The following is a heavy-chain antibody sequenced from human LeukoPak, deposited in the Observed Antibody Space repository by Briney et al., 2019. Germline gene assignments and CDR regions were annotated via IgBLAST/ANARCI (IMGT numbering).Heavy chain of an antibody. CDR3: SGSGSQSYYYYYYGMNV. CDR1: GYSFTSYD. Sequence: SGKLSCKASGYSFTSYDINWVRQAPGQGLEWMGRIIPILGIANYAQKFQGRVTITADKSTSTAYMELSSLRSEDTAVYYCSGSGSQSYYYYYYGMNVWGQGTTVTVSS. J-gene: IGHJ6*02. D-gene: IGHD3-10*01. CDR2: IIPILGIA. V-gene: IGHV1-69*04.